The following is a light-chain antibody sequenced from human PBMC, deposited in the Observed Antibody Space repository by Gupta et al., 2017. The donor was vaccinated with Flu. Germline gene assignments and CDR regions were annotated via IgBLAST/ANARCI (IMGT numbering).Light chain of an antibody. Sequence: DIQMTHSASTLSASVGDRVTLTCRASQSISSWLAWYQQKPGKAPKLLIYKASSLESGVPSRFSGSGSGTEFTLTISSLQPDDFATYYCQQYNSYPLTFGGGTKVEIK. V-gene: IGKV1-5*03. J-gene: IGKJ4*01. CDR1: QSISSW. CDR3: QQYNSYPLT. CDR2: KAS.